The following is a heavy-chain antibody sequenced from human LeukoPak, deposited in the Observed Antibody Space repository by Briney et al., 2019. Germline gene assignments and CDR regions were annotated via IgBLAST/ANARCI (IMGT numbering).Heavy chain of an antibody. J-gene: IGHJ3*02. V-gene: IGHV3-23*01. CDR3: ARRGGADGWGAFDI. Sequence: PGGSLRLSCIASGFTFSSYAMNWVRQVPGKGLEWVSTISGSGDKTFFADSVKGRFTIPRDNSKNTLDLQMSSLRVEDTAVYYCARRGGADGWGAFDIWGQGTVVTVSS. CDR1: GFTFSSYA. CDR2: ISGSGDKT. D-gene: IGHD5-24*01.